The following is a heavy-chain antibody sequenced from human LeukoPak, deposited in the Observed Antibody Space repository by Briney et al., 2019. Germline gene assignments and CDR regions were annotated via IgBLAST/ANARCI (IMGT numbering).Heavy chain of an antibody. D-gene: IGHD3-10*01. J-gene: IGHJ3*02. CDR3: TSTIRDGSGSYWRSGPDAFDI. CDR2: IRYDGSNK. CDR1: GFTFSSYG. V-gene: IGHV3-30*02. Sequence: GGSLRLSCAASGFTFSSYGMHWVRQAPGKGLEWVAFIRYDGSNKYYADSVKGRFTISRDNSKNTLYLQMNSLRAEDTAVYYCTSTIRDGSGSYWRSGPDAFDIWGQGTMVTVSS.